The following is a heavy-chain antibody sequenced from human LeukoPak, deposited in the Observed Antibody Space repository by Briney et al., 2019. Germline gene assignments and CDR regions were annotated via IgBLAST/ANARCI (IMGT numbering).Heavy chain of an antibody. CDR3: ARLPGYCSSNSCYKMTIPFDY. D-gene: IGHD2-2*02. CDR1: GFIFRSNW. J-gene: IGHJ4*02. V-gene: IGHV3-74*01. Sequence: TGGSLRLSCAASGFIFRSNWMHWVRQAPGKGLVWVSRINEDGSTTNHADSVKGRFTISRDNSKNTLYLQMNSLRAEDTAVYYCARLPGYCSSNSCYKMTIPFDYWGQGTLVTVSS. CDR2: INEDGSTT.